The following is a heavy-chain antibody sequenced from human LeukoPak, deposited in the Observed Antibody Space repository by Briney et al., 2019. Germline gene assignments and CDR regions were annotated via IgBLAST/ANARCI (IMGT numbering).Heavy chain of an antibody. V-gene: IGHV3-49*04. D-gene: IGHD3-9*01. CDR3: AKDVILRYFDWSFDY. J-gene: IGHJ4*02. CDR2: IRSKAYGGTT. CDR1: GFTFGDYA. Sequence: GRSLRLSCTASGFTFGDYAMSWVRQAPGKGLEWVGFIRSKAYGGTTEYAASVKGRFTISRDDSKSIAYLQMNSLRAEDTAVYYCAKDVILRYFDWSFDYWGQGTLVTVSS.